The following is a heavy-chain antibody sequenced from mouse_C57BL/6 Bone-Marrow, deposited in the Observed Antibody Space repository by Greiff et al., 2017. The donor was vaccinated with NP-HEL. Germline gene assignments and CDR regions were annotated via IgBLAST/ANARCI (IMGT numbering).Heavy chain of an antibody. CDR2: IDPSDSYT. CDR3: ARKAYYGSSYECAY. J-gene: IGHJ3*01. Sequence: QVQLQQPGAELVKPGASVKLSCKASGYTFTTYWMQWVKQRPGQGLEWIGEIDPSDSYTNYNQKFKGKATLTVDTSSSTAYMQLSSLTSEDSAVYYCARKAYYGSSYECAYWGKGTLVTVSA. D-gene: IGHD1-1*01. V-gene: IGHV1-50*01. CDR1: GYTFTTYW.